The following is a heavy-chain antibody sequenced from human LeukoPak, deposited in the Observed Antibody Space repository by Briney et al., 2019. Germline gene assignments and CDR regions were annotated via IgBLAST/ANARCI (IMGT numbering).Heavy chain of an antibody. CDR3: ARGATYAYYQDY. CDR2: IKYDASST. V-gene: IGHV3-74*01. D-gene: IGHD1-26*01. J-gene: IGHJ4*02. CDR1: GFTFSSHW. Sequence: GGSLRLSCADSGFTFSSHWMHWVRQAPGKGLVWVSRIKYDASSTSYADSVKGRFTISRDNAKNTLYLQMNSLRAEDTAVYYCARGATYAYYQDYWGQGTLVTVSS.